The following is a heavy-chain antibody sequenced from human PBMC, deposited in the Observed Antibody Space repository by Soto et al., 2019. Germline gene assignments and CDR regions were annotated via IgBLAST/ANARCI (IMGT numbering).Heavy chain of an antibody. D-gene: IGHD5-18*01. V-gene: IGHV3-30-3*01. J-gene: IGHJ6*01. CDR2: ISYDGSNK. CDR1: GFTFSSYA. Sequence: QVQLVESGGGVVQPGRSLRLSCAASGFTFSSYAMHWVRQAPGKGLEWVAVISYDGSNKYYADSVKGRFTISRDNSKNTLYLQMNSLRAEDTAVYYCAREGYSYGRCGMDVW. CDR3: AREGYSYGRCGMDV.